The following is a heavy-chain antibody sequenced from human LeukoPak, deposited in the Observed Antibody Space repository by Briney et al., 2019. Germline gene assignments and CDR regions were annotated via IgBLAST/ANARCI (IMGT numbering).Heavy chain of an antibody. Sequence: GGSLRLSCAASGFTFSSYWMSWVRQAPGKGLEWVANIKQDGSEKYYVDSVKGRFTISRDNAKNSLYLQMNSLRAEDTAVYYCARDLRVGRVLWFGEMDVWGKGTTVTISS. J-gene: IGHJ6*04. V-gene: IGHV3-7*01. CDR3: ARDLRVGRVLWFGEMDV. CDR1: GFTFSSYW. D-gene: IGHD3-10*01. CDR2: IKQDGSEK.